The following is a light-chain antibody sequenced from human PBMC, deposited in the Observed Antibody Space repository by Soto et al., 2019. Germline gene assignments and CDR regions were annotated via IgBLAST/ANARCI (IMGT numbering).Light chain of an antibody. J-gene: IGKJ2*01. CDR2: GAS. CDR3: QQYNNWLYT. CDR1: QSVAGK. V-gene: IGKV3-15*01. Sequence: EIVMMQSPATLSVSPGERATLSCRASQSVAGKLAWYQQKPGQAPRLLIYGASTRATGIPARFSGSGSGTEFTLTIGSLQSEDYAVCYCQQYNNWLYTFGQGTKVDIK.